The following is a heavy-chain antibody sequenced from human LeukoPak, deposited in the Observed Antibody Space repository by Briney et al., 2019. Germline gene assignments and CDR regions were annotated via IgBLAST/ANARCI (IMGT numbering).Heavy chain of an antibody. Sequence: GGSLRLSSAASEFTFSNYAMHWGRQAPGKGLQWVAGISYDASSHFHADSVKGRFTLSRDNSKSTLYLQMNSLRPEDTAVYYCARDYSTGYFYFDYWGQGTLVTVSS. V-gene: IGHV3-30*01. D-gene: IGHD3-9*01. CDR2: ISYDASSH. J-gene: IGHJ4*02. CDR3: ARDYSTGYFYFDY. CDR1: EFTFSNYA.